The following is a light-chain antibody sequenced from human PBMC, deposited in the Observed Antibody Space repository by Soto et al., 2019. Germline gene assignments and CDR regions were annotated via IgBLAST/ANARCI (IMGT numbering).Light chain of an antibody. J-gene: IGLJ2*01. CDR1: SSDVGAYDS. V-gene: IGLV2-14*01. CDR3: SSFSTSAILVV. Sequence: QSVLTQPASVSGSPGQSITISCTGTSSDVGAYDSVSWYQQHPGKAPKLIIYEVNYRPLGVSNRFSGSKSGNMASLPISGLQVEDEADDYCSSFSTSAILVVFGGRTKVTVL. CDR2: EVN.